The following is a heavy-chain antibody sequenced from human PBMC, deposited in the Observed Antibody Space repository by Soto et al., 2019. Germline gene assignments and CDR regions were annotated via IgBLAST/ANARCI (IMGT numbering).Heavy chain of an antibody. J-gene: IGHJ3*02. CDR3: ARVQLVYDAFDI. D-gene: IGHD6-6*01. Sequence: SETLSLTCTVSGGSISSYYWSWIRQPPGKGLEWIGNIYYSGSTNYNPFLKSRVTISVDTYKNQFSLKLSSVTAADTAVYYCARVQLVYDAFDIWGQGTRVTVSS. V-gene: IGHV4-59*01. CDR2: IYYSGST. CDR1: GGSISSYY.